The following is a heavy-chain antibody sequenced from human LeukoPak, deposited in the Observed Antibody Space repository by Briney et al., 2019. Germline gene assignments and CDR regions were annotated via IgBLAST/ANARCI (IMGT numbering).Heavy chain of an antibody. CDR3: ARGHNYYDSSGYHNWFDP. J-gene: IGHJ5*02. V-gene: IGHV4-34*01. D-gene: IGHD3-22*01. CDR1: GGSFSGYY. Sequence: PSETLSLTCAVYGGSFSGYYWSWIRQLPGKGLEWIGEINHSGSTNYNPSLKSRVTISVDTSKNQFSLKLSSVTAADTAVYYCARGHNYYDSSGYHNWFDPWGQGTLVTVSS. CDR2: INHSGST.